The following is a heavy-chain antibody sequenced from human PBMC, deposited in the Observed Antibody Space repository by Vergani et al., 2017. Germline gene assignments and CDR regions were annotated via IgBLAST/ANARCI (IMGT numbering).Heavy chain of an antibody. CDR2: ITYEGRNV. Sequence: QVVESGGGVVQPGRSLRLSCAGSGFPFSGYGMHWVRQAPGKGLEWVAMITYEGRNVEYADSVNGRFTVSRDNSKNTGYLEMNSLRAGDTAVYYCARRIVGADVFYDAIDIWGQGTKVTVSS. CDR1: GFPFSGYG. V-gene: IGHV3-30*03. CDR3: ARRIVGADVFYDAIDI. D-gene: IGHD1-26*01. J-gene: IGHJ3*02.